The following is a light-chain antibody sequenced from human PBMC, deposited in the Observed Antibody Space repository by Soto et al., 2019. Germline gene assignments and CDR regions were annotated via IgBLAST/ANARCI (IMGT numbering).Light chain of an antibody. CDR2: LGS. CDR3: MQALQTPYT. Sequence: VMTQSPPSLTVTPGEPASISCRSSQRLLHSNGNNFLDWYLQKPGQSPQLLIYLGSNRASGVPDRDSGSAAGTDFTLKIRRVEAEDVGVYYCMQALQTPYTFGQGTKLEIK. J-gene: IGKJ2*01. V-gene: IGKV2-28*01. CDR1: QRLLHSNGNNF.